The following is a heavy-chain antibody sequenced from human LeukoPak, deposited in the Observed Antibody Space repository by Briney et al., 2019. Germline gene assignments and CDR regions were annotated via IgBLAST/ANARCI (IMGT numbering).Heavy chain of an antibody. CDR1: GFTFSSYS. CDR3: ARACGGDCYLSDY. Sequence: PGGSLRLSCAAFGFTFSSYSMNWVRQAPGKGLEWVSSISSSSSYIYYADSVKGRFTISRDNAKNSLYLQMNSLGVEDTAVYYCARACGGDCYLSDYWGQGTLVTVSS. V-gene: IGHV3-21*01. D-gene: IGHD2-21*02. CDR2: ISSSSSYI. J-gene: IGHJ4*02.